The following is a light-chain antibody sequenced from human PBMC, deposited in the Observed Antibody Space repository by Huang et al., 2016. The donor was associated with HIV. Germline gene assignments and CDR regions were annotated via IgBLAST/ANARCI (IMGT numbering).Light chain of an antibody. J-gene: IGKJ4*01. V-gene: IGKV1-39*01. CDR1: ENIVYS. CDR2: AAS. Sequence: DIQLTQSPSSLSASVGYGITITCRASENIVYSLSWFRQRPGSAPEALIYAASRLHAGVPSKFRATGSGTNFTLSIDGLGPEDFATYYCQQSRSLPRTYGGGTKVDI. CDR3: QQSRSLPRT.